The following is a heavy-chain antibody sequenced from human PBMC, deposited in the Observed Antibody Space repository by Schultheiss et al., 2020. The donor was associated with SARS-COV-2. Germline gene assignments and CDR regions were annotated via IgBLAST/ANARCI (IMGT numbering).Heavy chain of an antibody. CDR3: ARDVAGGFFDY. CDR1: GFTFNTYV. V-gene: IGHV3-30*07. J-gene: IGHJ4*02. Sequence: GGSLRLSCAASGFTFNTYVMYWVREAPGKGLEWVAIISHDGTYKYYADSVKGRFTISRDNAKNSLYLQMNSLRAEDTAVYYCARDVAGGFFDYWGQGTLVTVSS. CDR2: ISHDGTYK. D-gene: IGHD3-10*01.